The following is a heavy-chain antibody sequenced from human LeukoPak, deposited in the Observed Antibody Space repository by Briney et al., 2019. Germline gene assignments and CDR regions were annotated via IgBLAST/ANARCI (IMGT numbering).Heavy chain of an antibody. CDR3: ASPYSSGWTHIDY. Sequence: SETLSLTCTVSGGSISSYYWGWIRQPPGKGLEWIGSIYYSGSTYYNPSLKSRVTISVDTSKNQFSLKLSSVTAADTAVYYCASPYSSGWTHIDYWGQGTLVTVSS. D-gene: IGHD6-19*01. CDR1: GGSISSYY. J-gene: IGHJ4*02. V-gene: IGHV4-39*07. CDR2: IYYSGST.